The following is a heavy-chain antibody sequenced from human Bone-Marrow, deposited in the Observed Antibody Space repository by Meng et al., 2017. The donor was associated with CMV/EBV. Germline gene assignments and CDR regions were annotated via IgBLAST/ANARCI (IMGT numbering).Heavy chain of an antibody. Sequence: GGSLRLSCAASGFTFSSYGMHWVRQAPGKGLEWVAFIRHDGSNEDYVDSVKGRFTISRDNAKSTLYLQMDSLRVDDTAVYFCAREPFAGSFPLDYWGQGTLVTVSS. CDR2: IRHDGSNE. J-gene: IGHJ4*02. CDR1: GFTFSSYG. CDR3: AREPFAGSFPLDY. D-gene: IGHD3-10*01. V-gene: IGHV3-30*02.